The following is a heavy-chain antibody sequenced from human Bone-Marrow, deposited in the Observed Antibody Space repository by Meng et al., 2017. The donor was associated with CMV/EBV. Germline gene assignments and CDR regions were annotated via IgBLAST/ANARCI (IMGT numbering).Heavy chain of an antibody. CDR3: ARAEPGIAAAGFDY. D-gene: IGHD6-13*01. J-gene: IGHJ4*02. V-gene: IGHV1-2*02. CDR1: GYTFTSYY. CDR2: INPNSGGT. Sequence: ASVKVSCKASGYTFTSYYMHWVRQAPGQGLEWMGWINPNSGGTNYAQKFQGRVTMTRDTSISTAYMELSRLRSDDTAVYYCARAEPGIAAAGFDYWGQGTLVTVSS.